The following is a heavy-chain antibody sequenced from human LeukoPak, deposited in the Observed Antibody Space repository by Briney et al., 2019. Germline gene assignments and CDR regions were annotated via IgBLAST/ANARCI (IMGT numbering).Heavy chain of an antibody. CDR1: GFTFSNYG. J-gene: IGHJ4*02. CDR2: IWYDGSNK. D-gene: IGHD5-12*01. CDR3: TREMGLNIVATFGY. V-gene: IGHV3-33*01. Sequence: GGSLRLSCAASGFTFSNYGMHWVRQAPGKGLEWVALIWYDGSNKYYADSVQGRFIISRDNSKNTLYLQMNSLRAEDTAVYYCTREMGLNIVATFGYWGQGTLVTVSS.